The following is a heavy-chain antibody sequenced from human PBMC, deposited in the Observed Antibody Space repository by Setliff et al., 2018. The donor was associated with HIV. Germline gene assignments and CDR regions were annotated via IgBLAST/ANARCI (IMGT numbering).Heavy chain of an antibody. V-gene: IGHV4-61*02. CDR2: IYTSGST. CDR3: ARDGRDRTTVTIYSLYGMDV. Sequence: LSLTCTVSGGSISSGSYYWGWIRQPAGKGLEWIGRIYTSGSTNYNPSLQSRVTISVDTSKNQFSLKLSSVTAADTAVYYCARDGRDRTTVTIYSLYGMDVWGQGTTVTVSS. CDR1: GGSISSGSYY. J-gene: IGHJ6*02. D-gene: IGHD4-17*01.